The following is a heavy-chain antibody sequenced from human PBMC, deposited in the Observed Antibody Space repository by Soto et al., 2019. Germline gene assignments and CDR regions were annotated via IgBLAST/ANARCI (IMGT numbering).Heavy chain of an antibody. CDR2: ISPSSGGT. J-gene: IGHJ3*01. CDR1: GYTFTSYY. Sequence: QVQLVQSGAEVKKPGASVRVSCKASGYTFTSYYIHWVRQAPGQGPEWMGMISPSSGGTDYAQKFQGRVTMTRDTSTSTVYMELSSLRSEDTAVYFCTRSIITTAGTDAFDLWDQGTLVTVSS. CDR3: TRSIITTAGTDAFDL. V-gene: IGHV1-46*03. D-gene: IGHD6-13*01.